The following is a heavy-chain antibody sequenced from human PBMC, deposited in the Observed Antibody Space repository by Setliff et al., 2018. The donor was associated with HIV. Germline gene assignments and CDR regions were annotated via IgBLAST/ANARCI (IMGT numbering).Heavy chain of an antibody. J-gene: IGHJ4*02. CDR3: VRSLSGNSSTYYWAFDF. D-gene: IGHD3-22*01. V-gene: IGHV3-21*01. CDR1: GFTFTSHS. CDR2: ISGSGTYT. Sequence: PWGSLRLSCVTSGFTFTSHSMNWVRLRPGKGLEWVASISGSGTYTHYADSVRGRFTVSRDNAKNSLWLQLDSLKVEDTALYFCVRSLSGNSSTYYWAFDFWGQGTLVTVSS.